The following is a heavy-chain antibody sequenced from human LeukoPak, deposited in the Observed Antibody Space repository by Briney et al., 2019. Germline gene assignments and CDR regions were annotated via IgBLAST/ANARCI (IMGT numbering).Heavy chain of an antibody. Sequence: PGGSLRLSCAASGFTFSSYWMHWVRQAPGKGLVWVSVINTDGSSTNYADSVKGRFTISRDNAKNTLFLQMISLRADDTAVYYCARRTAAGKYYFDSWGQGTLVTVSS. CDR2: INTDGSST. CDR1: GFTFSSYW. J-gene: IGHJ4*02. CDR3: ARRTAAGKYYFDS. D-gene: IGHD6-13*01. V-gene: IGHV3-74*01.